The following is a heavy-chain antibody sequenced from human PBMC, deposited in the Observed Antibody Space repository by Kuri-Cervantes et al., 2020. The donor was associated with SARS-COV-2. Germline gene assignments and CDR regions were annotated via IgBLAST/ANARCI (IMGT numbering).Heavy chain of an antibody. CDR3: SRRSRPYGDDDAFDI. Sequence: GESLKISCEGSGYSFTSYWIGWVRQMPGKGLEWMGIIYPGDSDTRYSPSFQGQVTISAEKSISTAYLQWSSLKASDTAMYYCSRRSRPYGDDDAFDIWGQGTMVTVSS. V-gene: IGHV5-51*01. J-gene: IGHJ3*02. D-gene: IGHD4-17*01. CDR1: GYSFTSYW. CDR2: IYPGDSDT.